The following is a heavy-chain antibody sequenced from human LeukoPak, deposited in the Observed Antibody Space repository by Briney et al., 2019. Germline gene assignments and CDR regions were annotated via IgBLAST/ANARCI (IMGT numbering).Heavy chain of an antibody. CDR3: ARAYSGYDR. D-gene: IGHD5-12*01. CDR1: GYTFTSYY. CDR2: INPSGGST. Sequence: ASVKVSCKASGYTFTSYYMHWVRQAPGQGLEWMGIINPSGGSTSYAQKFQGRVTMTRNTSISTAYMELSSLRSEDTAVYYCARAYSGYDRWGQGTLVTVSS. J-gene: IGHJ4*02. V-gene: IGHV1-46*01.